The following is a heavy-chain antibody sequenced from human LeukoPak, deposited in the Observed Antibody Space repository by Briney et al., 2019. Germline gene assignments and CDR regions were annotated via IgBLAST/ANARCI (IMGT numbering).Heavy chain of an antibody. CDR3: ARGVGSYGSGSYSY. D-gene: IGHD3-10*01. CDR2: INPNSGGT. Sequence: ASVKVSCKASGYTFTGYYMHWVRQAPGQGLGWMGWINPNSGGTNYAQKFQGRVTMTRDTSISTAYMELSRLRSDDTAVYYCARGVGSYGSGSYSYWGQGTLVTVSS. V-gene: IGHV1-2*02. CDR1: GYTFTGYY. J-gene: IGHJ4*02.